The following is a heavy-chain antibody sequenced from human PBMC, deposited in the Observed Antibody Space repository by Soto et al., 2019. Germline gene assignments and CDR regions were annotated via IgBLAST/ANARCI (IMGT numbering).Heavy chain of an antibody. D-gene: IGHD2-2*01. Sequence: SETLSLTCTVSGDPVTSNVWLSWVRQPPGKGLEWIGEAYHNGLTDYSPSLKSRVTMSVDTTKNEFSLKLTSLTAADTAIYYCARDAAVPGESDRFDYWGQGILVTVSS. J-gene: IGHJ4*02. CDR2: AYHNGLT. CDR3: ARDAAVPGESDRFDY. CDR1: GDPVTSNVW. V-gene: IGHV4-4*02.